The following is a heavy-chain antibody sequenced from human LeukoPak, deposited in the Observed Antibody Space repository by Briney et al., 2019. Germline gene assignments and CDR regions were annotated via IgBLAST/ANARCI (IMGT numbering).Heavy chain of an antibody. Sequence: GGSLRLSCAASGFTFSSHAMSWVRQAPGKGLEWISLIRGSSDVIEYADSVRGRFTISRDNSKNTVSLQMNNLRAEDTAVYYCAKGQSASSTFGSWGQGTLVTVSS. CDR1: GFTFSSHA. CDR2: IRGSSDVI. V-gene: IGHV3-23*01. CDR3: AKGQSASSTFGS. J-gene: IGHJ4*02.